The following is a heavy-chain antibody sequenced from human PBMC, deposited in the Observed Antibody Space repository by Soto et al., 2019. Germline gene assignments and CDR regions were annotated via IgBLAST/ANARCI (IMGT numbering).Heavy chain of an antibody. J-gene: IGHJ6*02. CDR2: IFPADSDT. D-gene: IGHD4-4*01. V-gene: IGHV5-51*01. CDR1: QYNFMNFW. CDR3: TATLTSAMDV. Sequence: ESLKISCKGSQYNFMNFWVGWVRQMPGKGLEWMGIIFPADSDTRFSPSFQGRVTMSVDKSTYTAYLQWSSLEASDTAIYYCTATLTSAMDVLGQGTAVPVSS.